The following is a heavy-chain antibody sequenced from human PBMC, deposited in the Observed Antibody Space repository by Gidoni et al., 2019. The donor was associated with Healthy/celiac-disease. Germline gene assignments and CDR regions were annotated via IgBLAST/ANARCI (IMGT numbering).Heavy chain of an antibody. CDR3: ARAYYDFWSGYLPNFDY. CDR2: IYPGDSDT. Sequence: VQLVQSGAEVKQPGESLKISCKGSGYSFTSYWIGWVRQMPGKGLEWMGIIYPGDSDTRYSPSFQGQVTISADKSISTAYLQWSSLKASDTAMYYCARAYYDFWSGYLPNFDYWGQGTLVTVSS. D-gene: IGHD3-3*01. V-gene: IGHV5-51*01. J-gene: IGHJ4*02. CDR1: GYSFTSYW.